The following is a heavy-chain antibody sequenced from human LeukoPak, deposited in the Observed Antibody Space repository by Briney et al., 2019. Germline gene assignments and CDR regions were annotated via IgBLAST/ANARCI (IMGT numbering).Heavy chain of an antibody. CDR3: ARGHYYGSGGDTFDV. CDR2: LGVAGDR. D-gene: IGHD3-10*01. CDR1: GFSFSNND. J-gene: IGHJ3*01. Sequence: PGGSLRLSCAASGFSFSNNDMHWVRQFSGKGLEWVSGLGVAGDRYYPVSVRGRFTVSRDRAGTYLYLQMNSLSARDTAVYYCARGHYYGSGGDTFDVWGKGTMVIVSS. V-gene: IGHV3-13*01.